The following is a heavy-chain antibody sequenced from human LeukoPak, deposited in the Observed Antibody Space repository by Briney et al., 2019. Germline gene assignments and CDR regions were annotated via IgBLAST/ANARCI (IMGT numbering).Heavy chain of an antibody. CDR3: ARGGGYCSGGSCYGGDYYYYYMDV. V-gene: IGHV1-18*01. J-gene: IGHJ6*03. CDR2: ISAYNGNT. CDR1: GYTFTSYG. D-gene: IGHD2-15*01. Sequence: ASVKVSCKASGYTFTSYGISWVRQAPGQGLEWMGWISAYNGNTNYAQKLQGRATMTTDTSTSTAYMELRSLRSDDTAVYYCARGGGYCSGGSCYGGDYYYYYMDVWGKGTTVTVSS.